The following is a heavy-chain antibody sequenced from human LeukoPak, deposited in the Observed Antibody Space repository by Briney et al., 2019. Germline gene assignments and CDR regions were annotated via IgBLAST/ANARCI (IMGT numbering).Heavy chain of an antibody. CDR1: GYTFTGYY. Sequence: AASVKVSCTASGYTFTGYYMHWVRQAPGQGLEWMGWINPNRGGTNYAQKFQGRVTMTRDTSISTAYMELGRLRSDDTAVYYCARDLVVTLHWFDPWGQGTLVTVSS. V-gene: IGHV1-2*02. CDR2: INPNRGGT. J-gene: IGHJ5*02. D-gene: IGHD4-23*01. CDR3: ARDLVVTLHWFDP.